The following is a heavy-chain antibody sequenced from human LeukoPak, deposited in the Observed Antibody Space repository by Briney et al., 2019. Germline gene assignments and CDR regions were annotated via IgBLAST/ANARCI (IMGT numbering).Heavy chain of an antibody. CDR1: GFSFTDYP. CDR3: ATDQRYAFDY. J-gene: IGHJ4*02. V-gene: IGHV3-48*02. D-gene: IGHD3-9*01. Sequence: GGSLRLSCATSGFSFTDYPMNWVRQAPGKGLEWISNICTTAEGAKYAYYADSVKGRVTISRDDGKNTLYLHMNSLRDDDTAVYYCATDQRYAFDYWGQGILVTVSS. CDR2: ICTTAEGAKYA.